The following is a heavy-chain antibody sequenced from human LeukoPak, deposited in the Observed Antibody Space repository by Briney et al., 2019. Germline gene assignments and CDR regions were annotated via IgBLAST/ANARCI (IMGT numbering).Heavy chain of an antibody. V-gene: IGHV4-34*01. Sequence: SETLSLNCAVYGGSFSGYYWSWIRQPPGKGLEWIGEINHSGSTNYNPSLKSRVTISVDTSKNQFSLKLSSVTAADTAVYYCATAGSMIVVGDAFDIWGQGTMVTVSS. CDR3: ATAGSMIVVGDAFDI. D-gene: IGHD3-22*01. CDR1: GGSFSGYY. J-gene: IGHJ3*02. CDR2: INHSGST.